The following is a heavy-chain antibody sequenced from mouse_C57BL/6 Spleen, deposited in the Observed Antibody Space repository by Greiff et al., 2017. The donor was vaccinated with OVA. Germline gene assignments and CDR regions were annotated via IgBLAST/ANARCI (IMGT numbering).Heavy chain of an antibody. CDR3: ARSYYYGSSQAWFAC. D-gene: IGHD1-1*01. CDR1: GYSFTSYY. CDR2: IYPGSGNT. J-gene: IGHJ3*01. V-gene: IGHV1-66*01. Sequence: VQLQQSGPELVKPGASVKISCKASGYSFTSYYIHWVKQRPGQGLEWIGWIYPGSGNTKYNEKFKGKATLTADTSSSTAYMQLSSLPSEDSAVYYCARSYYYGSSQAWFACWGQGTLVTVSA.